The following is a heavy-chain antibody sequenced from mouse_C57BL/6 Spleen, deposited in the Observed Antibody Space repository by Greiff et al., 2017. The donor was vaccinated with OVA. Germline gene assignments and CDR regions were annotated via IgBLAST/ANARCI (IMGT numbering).Heavy chain of an antibody. CDR2: IYPGDGDT. J-gene: IGHJ3*01. CDR3: ARGLFAY. CDR1: GYAFSSSW. V-gene: IGHV1-82*01. Sequence: VQLQESGPELVKPGASVKLSCKASGYAFSSSWMNWVKQRPGQGLEWIGRIYPGDGDTNYNGKFKGKATLTADKSSSTAYMQLSSLTSEDSAVYFCARGLFAYWGQGTLLTVSA.